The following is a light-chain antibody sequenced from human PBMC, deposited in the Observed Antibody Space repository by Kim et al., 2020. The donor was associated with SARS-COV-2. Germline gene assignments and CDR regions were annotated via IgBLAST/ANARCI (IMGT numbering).Light chain of an antibody. Sequence: VSPGDRATRSCRASPSISSNLAWYQQKPGQAPRLLIYSASTRATGVPARFSGSGSGTEFTLTISSLQSEDLAVYYCQQYTYWPYTFGQGTKLEI. J-gene: IGKJ2*01. CDR3: QQYTYWPYT. CDR2: SAS. CDR1: PSISSN. V-gene: IGKV3-15*01.